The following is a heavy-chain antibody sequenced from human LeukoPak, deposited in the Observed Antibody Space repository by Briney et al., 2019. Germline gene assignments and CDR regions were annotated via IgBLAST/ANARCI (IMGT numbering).Heavy chain of an antibody. CDR2: IIPIFGTA. J-gene: IGHJ4*02. Sequence: GASVKVSCTASGGTFSSYAISWVRQAPGQGLEWMGGIIPIFGTANYAQKFQGRVTITTDESTSTAYMELSSLRSEDTAVYYCARGEHDFWSGYGSFDYWGQGTLVTVSS. V-gene: IGHV1-69*05. CDR3: ARGEHDFWSGYGSFDY. D-gene: IGHD3-3*01. CDR1: GGTFSSYA.